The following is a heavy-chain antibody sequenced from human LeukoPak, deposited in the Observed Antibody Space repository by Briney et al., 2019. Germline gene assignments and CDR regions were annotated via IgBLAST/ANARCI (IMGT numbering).Heavy chain of an antibody. V-gene: IGHV4-31*03. CDR1: GGSISSGGYY. Sequence: PSQTLSLTCTVSGGSISSGGYYWSWIRQHPGKGLEWIGYIYYSGSTYYNPSLKSRVTISVDTSKNQFSLKLSSVTAVDTAVYYCARDKEVRGVSYYYYYGMDVWGQGTTVTVSS. CDR2: IYYSGST. D-gene: IGHD3-10*01. CDR3: ARDKEVRGVSYYYYYGMDV. J-gene: IGHJ6*02.